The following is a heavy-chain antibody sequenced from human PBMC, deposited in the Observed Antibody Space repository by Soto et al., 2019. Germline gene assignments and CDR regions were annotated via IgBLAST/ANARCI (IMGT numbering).Heavy chain of an antibody. Sequence: TLSLTCTVSGGSISSGAYYWSWIRQHPGRGLEWIGYIYYYNGNTYYNPSLKSRVTISVDTSKNQFSLKLTSVTAADAAVYYCARATYYFDSSGYQTSFFDYWAQGTLVTVSS. V-gene: IGHV4-31*03. D-gene: IGHD3-22*01. CDR2: IYYYNGNT. J-gene: IGHJ4*02. CDR1: GGSISSGAYY. CDR3: ARATYYFDSSGYQTSFFDY.